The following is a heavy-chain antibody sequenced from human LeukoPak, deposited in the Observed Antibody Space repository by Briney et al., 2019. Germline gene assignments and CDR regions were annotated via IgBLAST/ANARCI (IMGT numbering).Heavy chain of an antibody. J-gene: IGHJ5*02. Sequence: GASVKVSCKASGHIFTSHYMHWMRQAPGQGLEWMGMINPSGGSTVYAQKFQGRVTMTRDTSTSTVDMELSSLRSEDTAMYYCATYSYGSVDPWGQGTLVTVSS. CDR3: ATYSYGSVDP. CDR1: GHIFTSHY. D-gene: IGHD5-18*01. V-gene: IGHV1-46*01. CDR2: INPSGGST.